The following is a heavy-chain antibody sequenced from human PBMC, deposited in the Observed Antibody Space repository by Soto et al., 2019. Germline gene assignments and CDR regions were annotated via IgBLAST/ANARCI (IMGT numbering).Heavy chain of an antibody. CDR3: ARGRAGLQQAGSLGRGWFDP. D-gene: IGHD4-4*01. J-gene: IGHJ5*02. V-gene: IGHV4-34*01. Sequence: QVQLQQWGAGLLKPSETLSLTCAVYGGSFSGYYWSWIRQPPGQGLEWLGEINHSGSTNYNPSLKSRVTISVDTSKNQFSLKLSSVTAADTAVYYCARGRAGLQQAGSLGRGWFDPWGQGTLVTVSS. CDR2: INHSGST. CDR1: GGSFSGYY.